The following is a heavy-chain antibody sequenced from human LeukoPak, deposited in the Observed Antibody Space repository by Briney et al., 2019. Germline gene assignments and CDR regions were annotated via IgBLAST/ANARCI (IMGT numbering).Heavy chain of an antibody. V-gene: IGHV4-39*01. CDR2: IYYSGST. Sequence: SETLSLTCTVSGGSISSSSYYWGWIRQPPGKGLEWIGSIYYSGSTYYNPSLKSRVTISVDTSKNQFSLKLSSVTAADTAVYYCARLAYGDKPHALGPKDYWGQGTLVTVSS. CDR3: ARLAYGDKPHALGPKDY. CDR1: GGSISSSSYY. J-gene: IGHJ4*02. D-gene: IGHD4-17*01.